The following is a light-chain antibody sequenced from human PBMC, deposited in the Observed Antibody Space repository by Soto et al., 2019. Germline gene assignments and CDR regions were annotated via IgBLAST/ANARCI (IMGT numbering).Light chain of an antibody. V-gene: IGKV3-20*01. CDR2: GAS. J-gene: IGKJ5*01. CDR1: QTITNVY. Sequence: EIVLTQSPGTLSLSPGEGASLSCRASQTITNVYLAWYQQRPGQAPRLLIYGASSRATGIPDRFSGSGSGTDFTLTISRLEPEDFAVYYCQLYGRSRRATFGQGTRLEIK. CDR3: QLYGRSRRAT.